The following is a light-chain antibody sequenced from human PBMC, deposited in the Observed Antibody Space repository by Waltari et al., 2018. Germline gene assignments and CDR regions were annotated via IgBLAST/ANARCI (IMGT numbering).Light chain of an antibody. CDR3: SSYVGGNSYV. CDR1: IRDVASYDY. Sequence: QSALTQPPSASGSPGQSVTISFTGTIRDVASYDYVSWYQQHPGKAPRLLLYEVTKRPSGVPDRFSGSKSGSTASLTVSGLQTEDEADYYCSSYVGGNSYVFGTGTKVTVL. V-gene: IGLV2-8*01. J-gene: IGLJ1*01. CDR2: EVT.